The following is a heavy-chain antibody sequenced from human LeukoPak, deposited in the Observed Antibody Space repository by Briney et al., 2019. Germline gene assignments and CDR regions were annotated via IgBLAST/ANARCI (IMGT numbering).Heavy chain of an antibody. CDR1: GGSISSYY. Sequence: PSETLSLTCTVSGGSISSYYWSWIRQPPGKGLEWIGYIYYSGSTNYNPSLKSRVTISVDMSKNQFSLKLSSVTAADTAVYYCAREGRAYDSSGEKRAFDIWGQGTMVTVSS. CDR3: AREGRAYDSSGEKRAFDI. V-gene: IGHV4-59*01. D-gene: IGHD3-22*01. J-gene: IGHJ3*02. CDR2: IYYSGST.